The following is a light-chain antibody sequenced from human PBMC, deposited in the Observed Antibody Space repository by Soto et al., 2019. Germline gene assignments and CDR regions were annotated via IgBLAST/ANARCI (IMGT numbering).Light chain of an antibody. V-gene: IGKV3-11*01. CDR2: DAS. J-gene: IGKJ4*01. CDR1: QPVTTY. Sequence: ENVLTQSPATLSLSPGASATLSCRASQPVTTYFAWYQQKPGQAPRLLIYDASIRATGIPARFSGSGSGTDFSLIITSLEPEDLAVCCGQQGSNWPLQLTFGGGTKVEIK. CDR3: QQGSNWPLQLT.